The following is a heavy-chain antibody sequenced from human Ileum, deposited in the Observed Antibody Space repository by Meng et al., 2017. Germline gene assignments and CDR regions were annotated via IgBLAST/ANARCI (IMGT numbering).Heavy chain of an antibody. CDR3: ASPDTLTDYYYYYGMDV. D-gene: IGHD5-18*01. CDR2: IIPIFGTA. J-gene: IGHJ6*02. V-gene: IGHV1-69*06. CDR1: GGTFSSYA. Sequence: SVKVSCKASGGTFSSYAISWVRQAPGQGLEWMGGIIPIFGTANYAQKFQGRVTITADKSTSTAYMELSSLRSEDTAVYYCASPDTLTDYYYYYGMDVWGHGTTVTVSS.